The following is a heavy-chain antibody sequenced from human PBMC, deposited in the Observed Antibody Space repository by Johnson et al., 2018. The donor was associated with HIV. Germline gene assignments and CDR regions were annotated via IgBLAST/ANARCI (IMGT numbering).Heavy chain of an antibody. CDR2: ISGSGGST. CDR3: ARPQVVDDAFDI. J-gene: IGHJ3*02. Sequence: VQLVESGGGVVQPGKSLRLSCAASGFTFSSYAMSWVRQAPGKGLEWVSAISGSGGSTYYADSVKGRFTISRDNSKNTLYLQMNSLRAEETAVYYCARPQVVDDAFDIWGQGTMVTVSS. V-gene: IGHV3-23*04. CDR1: GFTFSSYA. D-gene: IGHD1-14*01.